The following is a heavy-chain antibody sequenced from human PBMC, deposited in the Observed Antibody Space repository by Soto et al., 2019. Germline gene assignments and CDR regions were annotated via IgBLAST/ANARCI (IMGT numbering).Heavy chain of an antibody. D-gene: IGHD4-17*01. J-gene: IGHJ4*02. Sequence: TSETLSLTCTVSGGSISSGDYYWSWIRQPPGKGLEWIGYIYYSGSTYYNPYLKSRVTISVDTSKNQFSLKLSSVTAADTAVYYCASIDYGDYEFGNYFDYWGQGTLVTVSS. CDR3: ASIDYGDYEFGNYFDY. V-gene: IGHV4-30-4*01. CDR1: GGSISSGDYY. CDR2: IYYSGST.